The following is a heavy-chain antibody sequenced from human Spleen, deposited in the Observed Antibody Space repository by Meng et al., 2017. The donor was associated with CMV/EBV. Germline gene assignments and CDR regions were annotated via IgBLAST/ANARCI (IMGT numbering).Heavy chain of an antibody. CDR1: GITVSTND. CDR3: ARVKTEFCTGGVCYTGYFDY. Sequence: GESLKISCTISGITVSTNDMTWVRQAPGKGLEWVSVIDKAGRTYYGDPVKGRFTISRDNSKNTLYLHMNTLRAEDTAVYYCARVKTEFCTGGVCYTGYFDYWGQGTLVTVSS. J-gene: IGHJ4*02. CDR2: IDKAGRT. D-gene: IGHD2-8*02. V-gene: IGHV3-53*01.